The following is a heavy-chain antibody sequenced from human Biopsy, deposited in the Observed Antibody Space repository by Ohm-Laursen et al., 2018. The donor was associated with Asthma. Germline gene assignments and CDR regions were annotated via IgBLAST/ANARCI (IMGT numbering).Heavy chain of an antibody. CDR2: INSDGSST. CDR1: GFTFSSYW. CDR3: ARVSALYDFWSGYSLYDY. D-gene: IGHD3-3*01. Sequence: GSLRLSCAASGFTFSSYWMHWARQAPGKGLMWVSRINSDGSSTTYADSVKGRFTISRDNAENTLYLRMNSLRAEDTAVYYCARVSALYDFWSGYSLYDYWGQGTLVTVSS. V-gene: IGHV3-74*01. J-gene: IGHJ4*02.